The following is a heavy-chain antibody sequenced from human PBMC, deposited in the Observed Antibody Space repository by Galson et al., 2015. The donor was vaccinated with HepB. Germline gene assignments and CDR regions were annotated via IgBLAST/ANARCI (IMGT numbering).Heavy chain of an antibody. CDR3: ARDFKEGDFWSATIGGYYYYYMDV. D-gene: IGHD3-3*01. CDR1: GFTFSSYG. Sequence: SLRLSCAASGFTFSSYGMHWVRQAPGKGLEWMAFIRYDGSNKYYADSVKGRFTISRDNSKNTLYLQMNSLRAEDTAVYYCARDFKEGDFWSATIGGYYYYYMDVWGKGTTVTVSS. CDR2: IRYDGSNK. V-gene: IGHV3-30*02. J-gene: IGHJ6*03.